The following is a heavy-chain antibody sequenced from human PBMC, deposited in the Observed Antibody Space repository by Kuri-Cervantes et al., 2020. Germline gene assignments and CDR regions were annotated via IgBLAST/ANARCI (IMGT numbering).Heavy chain of an antibody. D-gene: IGHD1-26*01. CDR1: GYTFTSYY. V-gene: IGHV1-69*13. CDR3: ARGGAGRWELLRHAFDI. J-gene: IGHJ3*02. Sequence: SVKVSCKASGYTFTSYYMHWVRQAPGQGLEWMGGIIPIFGTANYAQKFQGRVTITADESTSTAYMELSSLRSEDTAVYYCARGGAGRWELLRHAFDIWGQGTMVTVSS. CDR2: IIPIFGTA.